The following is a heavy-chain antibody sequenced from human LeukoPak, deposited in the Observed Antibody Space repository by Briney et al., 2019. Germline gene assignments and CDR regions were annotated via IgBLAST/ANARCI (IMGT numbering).Heavy chain of an antibody. V-gene: IGHV3-74*01. CDR2: ISPTGSRT. J-gene: IGHJ4*02. CDR1: GFSFSGHW. CDR3: ARGPNSNWSGLDF. D-gene: IGHD6-6*01. Sequence: SGGSLRLSCTASGFSFSGHWMHWARQLPGKGLVWVSRISPTGSRTSYADSVKGRFTVSRDNAKNTLYLQVNNLRAEDTAVYYCARGPNSNWSGLDFWGQGTLLTVSS.